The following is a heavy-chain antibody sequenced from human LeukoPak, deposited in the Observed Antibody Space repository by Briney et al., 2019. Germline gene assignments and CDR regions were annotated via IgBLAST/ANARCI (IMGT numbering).Heavy chain of an antibody. Sequence: GGSLRLSCAASGFTFSSYAMHWVRQAPGKGLEWVSAISGSGGSTYYADSVKGRFTISRDNSKNTLYLQMNSLRAEDTAVYYCAKLGGGITMVRGVIITRGFDRGSDYWGQGTLVTVSS. CDR1: GFTFSSYA. J-gene: IGHJ4*02. V-gene: IGHV3-23*01. CDR2: ISGSGGST. CDR3: AKLGGGITMVRGVIITRGFDRGSDY. D-gene: IGHD3-10*01.